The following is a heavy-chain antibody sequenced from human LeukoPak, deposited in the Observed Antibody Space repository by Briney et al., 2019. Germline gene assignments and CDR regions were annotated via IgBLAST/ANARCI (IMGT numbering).Heavy chain of an antibody. CDR3: ARRALYSGSYPFDY. CDR2: IYYSGST. D-gene: IGHD1-26*01. V-gene: IGHV4-61*01. J-gene: IGHJ4*02. Sequence: PSETLSLTCTVSGGSVSSGSYYWSWIRQPPGKGLEWIGYIYYSGSTNYNPSLKSRVTISVDTSKNQFSLKLSSVTAADTAVYYCARRALYSGSYPFDYWGQGTLVTVSS. CDR1: GGSVSSGSYY.